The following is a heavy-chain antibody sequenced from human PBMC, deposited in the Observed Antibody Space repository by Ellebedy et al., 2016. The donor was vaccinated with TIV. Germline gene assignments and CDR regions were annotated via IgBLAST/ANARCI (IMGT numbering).Heavy chain of an antibody. J-gene: IGHJ6*02. CDR1: GYTFTGNS. CDR3: ARARGVTRLYGMDV. V-gene: IGHV1-2*02. CDR2: INPNSDYT. Sequence: AASVKVSCKASGYTFTGNSIHWVRQAPGQGLEWMGWINPNSDYTKYPQKFQGRVTMTRDTSLSTAYMELSRLRSDDTAVYYCARARGVTRLYGMDVWGLGTTVTVSS. D-gene: IGHD3-10*01.